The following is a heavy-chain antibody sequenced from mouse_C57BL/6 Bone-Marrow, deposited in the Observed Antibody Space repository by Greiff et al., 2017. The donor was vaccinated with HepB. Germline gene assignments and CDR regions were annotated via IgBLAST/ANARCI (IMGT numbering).Heavy chain of an antibody. J-gene: IGHJ4*01. Sequence: EVMLVESGPELVKPGASVKIPCKASGYTFTDYNMDWVKQSHGKSLEWIGDINPNNGGTIYNQKFKGKATLTVDKSSSTAYMELRSLTSEDTAVYYCARINYYGSSYYAMDYWGQGTSVTVSS. CDR2: INPNNGGT. CDR3: ARINYYGSSYYAMDY. V-gene: IGHV1-18*01. CDR1: GYTFTDYN. D-gene: IGHD1-1*01.